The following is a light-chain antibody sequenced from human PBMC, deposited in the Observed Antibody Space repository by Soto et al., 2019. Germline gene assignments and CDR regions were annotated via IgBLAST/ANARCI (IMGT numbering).Light chain of an antibody. CDR2: GAS. CDR1: QSVRSNY. J-gene: IGKJ4*01. Sequence: EIVLTQSPGTLSLSPGERATLSCRASQSVRSNYLAWYEQNPGQAPRVLISGASSMSTSIPDSFIGRGSGIEFILLNCRLLADYFGLYYCQHPPSSFGGGTKVDIK. V-gene: IGKV3-20*01. CDR3: QHPPSS.